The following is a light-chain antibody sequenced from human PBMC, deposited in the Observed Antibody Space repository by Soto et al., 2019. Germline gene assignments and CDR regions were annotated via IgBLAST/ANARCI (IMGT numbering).Light chain of an antibody. V-gene: IGLV8-61*01. Sequence: QAVVTQEPSLSVSPGGKVTLTCGLSSGSVSSSDYPSWYQQTPGQAPRTLISSTNARSSGVPDRFSGSILGNKAALTITGAQADDESVYYCLLYMSRGIWAFGGGTQLTVL. CDR3: LLYMSRGIWA. CDR1: SGSVSSSDY. CDR2: STN. J-gene: IGLJ2*01.